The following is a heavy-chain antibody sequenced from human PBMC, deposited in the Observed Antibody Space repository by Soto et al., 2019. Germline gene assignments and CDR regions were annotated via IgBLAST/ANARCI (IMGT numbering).Heavy chain of an antibody. J-gene: IGHJ3*02. Sequence: EVQLAESGGGLVQPGGSLRLSCAASGLTFSSYWMYWVRQAPGKGLVYVSRINNDGSGTTYADSVKGRFTISRDNAKNTLYLQMSSLRAEDAAVYYCARGGDNHAFDIWGQGTMVTVAS. CDR2: INNDGSGT. V-gene: IGHV3-74*01. CDR1: GLTFSSYW. D-gene: IGHD1-1*01. CDR3: ARGGDNHAFDI.